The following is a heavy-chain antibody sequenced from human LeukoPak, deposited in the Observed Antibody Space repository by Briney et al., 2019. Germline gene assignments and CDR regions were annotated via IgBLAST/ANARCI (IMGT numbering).Heavy chain of an antibody. Sequence: GGSLRLSCAASGFTFSTYAMSWVRQAPGKGLEWVSGIGSSGGTTNYADSVKGRFTISRDNSKNTLYLQMSSLRAEDTALYFCAPWWLRGLDMWGQGTLVTVSS. V-gene: IGHV3-23*01. J-gene: IGHJ3*02. CDR1: GFTFSTYA. CDR3: APWWLRGLDM. D-gene: IGHD5-12*01. CDR2: IGSSGGTT.